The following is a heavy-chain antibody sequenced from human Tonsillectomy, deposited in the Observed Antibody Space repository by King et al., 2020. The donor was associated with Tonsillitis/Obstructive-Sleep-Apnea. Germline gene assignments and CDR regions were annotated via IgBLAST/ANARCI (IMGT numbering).Heavy chain of an antibody. D-gene: IGHD2-15*01. CDR2: ISAYNGNT. CDR1: GYTFTSYG. V-gene: IGHV1-18*01. J-gene: IGHJ4*02. CDR3: ARDSPVLVEVVAADLSCFDY. Sequence: QLVQSGAEVKKPGASVKVSCKASGYTFTSYGISWVRQAPGQGLEWMGWISAYNGNTHYAQKLQGRVTMHTDTSTSTAYMVLRSLRSDDTAVYYCARDSPVLVEVVAADLSCFDYWGQGTLVTVSS.